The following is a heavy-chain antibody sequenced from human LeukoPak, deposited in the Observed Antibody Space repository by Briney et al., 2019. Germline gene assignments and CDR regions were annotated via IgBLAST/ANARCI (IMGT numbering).Heavy chain of an antibody. J-gene: IGHJ4*02. CDR1: GFTFSSYE. D-gene: IGHD2-15*01. CDR2: ISSSGSTI. V-gene: IGHV3-48*03. Sequence: GGSLRLSCAASGFTFSSYEMNWVRQAPGKGLEWVSYISSSGSTIYYADSVKGRFTISRDNAKNSLYLQMNSLRAEDTAVYYCAKRGHSAATGYFDYWGQGTLVTVSS. CDR3: AKRGHSAATGYFDY.